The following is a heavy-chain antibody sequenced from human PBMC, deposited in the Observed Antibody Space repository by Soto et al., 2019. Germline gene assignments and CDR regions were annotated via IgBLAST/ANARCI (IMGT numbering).Heavy chain of an antibody. CDR2: IYYSGST. V-gene: IGHV4-31*03. CDR1: GGSISSGGYC. CDR3: ARDSLGGAAAGQYYYGMDV. J-gene: IGHJ6*02. Sequence: SETLSLTCTVSGGSISSGGYCWSWIRQHPGKGLEWIGYIYYSGSTYYNPSLKSRVTISVDTSKNQFSLKLSSVTAADTAMYYCARDSLGGAAAGQYYYGMDVWGQGTTVTVSS. D-gene: IGHD6-13*01.